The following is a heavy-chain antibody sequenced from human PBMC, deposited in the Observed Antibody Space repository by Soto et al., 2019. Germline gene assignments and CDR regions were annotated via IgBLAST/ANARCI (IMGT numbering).Heavy chain of an antibody. CDR3: ASIAATHFDY. Sequence: SETLSLTCTVSGGSISSGGYSWSWIRQPPGKGLEWIGYIYHSGSTNYNPSLKSRVTISVDTSKNQFSLKLSSVTAADTAVYYCASIAATHFDYWGQGTLVTVSS. CDR1: GGSISSGGYS. J-gene: IGHJ4*02. D-gene: IGHD6-25*01. CDR2: IYHSGST. V-gene: IGHV4-61*08.